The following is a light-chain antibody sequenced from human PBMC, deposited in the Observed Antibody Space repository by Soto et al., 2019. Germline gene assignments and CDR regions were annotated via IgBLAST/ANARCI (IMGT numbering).Light chain of an antibody. V-gene: IGLV2-8*01. J-gene: IGLJ2*01. Sequence: QSALSQPPSASGSPGQSVAISCTGTSNDVVDHSFVSWYQQRPGKAPKLMIYEVIKRPSGVPDRFSGSKSANTASLTVSGLQSEDEAVYYCSSYADRNNVIFGGGTQLTVL. CDR1: SNDVVDHSF. CDR2: EVI. CDR3: SSYADRNNVI.